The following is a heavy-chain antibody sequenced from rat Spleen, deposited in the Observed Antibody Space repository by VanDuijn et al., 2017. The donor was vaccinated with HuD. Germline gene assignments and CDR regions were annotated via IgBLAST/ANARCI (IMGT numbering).Heavy chain of an antibody. J-gene: IGHJ2*01. CDR1: GHSIDSSYR. V-gene: IGHV3-3*01. CDR3: ASTYYGYTYYFDY. D-gene: IGHD1-9*01. Sequence: EVQLQESGPGLVKPSQSLSLTCSVTGHSIDSSYRWNWIRKFPGNKLEWMGYINSAGSTNYNPSLKSRISITRDTSKNQFFLQVNSVTTEDTATYYCASTYYGYTYYFDYWGQGVMVTVSS. CDR2: INSAGST.